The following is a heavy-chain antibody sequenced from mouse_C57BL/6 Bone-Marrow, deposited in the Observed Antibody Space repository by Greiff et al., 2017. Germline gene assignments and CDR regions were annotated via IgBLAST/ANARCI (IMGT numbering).Heavy chain of an antibody. V-gene: IGHV1-64*01. CDR3: ARSKRRIEPFAY. CDR2: IHPNSGNT. CDR1: GYTFTSYW. J-gene: IGHJ3*01. Sequence: QVQLQQPGAELVKPGASVKLSCKASGYTFTSYWLHWVKQRPGQGLEWIGMIHPNSGNTNYNEKFKSKATLTVDKSSSTAYMQLSSLTSEDSAVYYCARSKRRIEPFAYWGQGTLVTVSA.